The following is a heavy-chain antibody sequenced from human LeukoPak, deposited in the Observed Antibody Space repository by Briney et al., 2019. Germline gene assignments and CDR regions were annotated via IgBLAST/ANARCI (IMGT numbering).Heavy chain of an antibody. J-gene: IGHJ4*02. Sequence: ASVKVSCKASGYTFTSYGISWVRQAPGQGLEWMGWISAYNGNTNYAQKLQGRVTMTTDTSTSTAYMELRSLRSDDTAVYYCARVVGRDTAMAFDYWGQGTLVTVSS. V-gene: IGHV1-18*01. CDR1: GYTFTSYG. D-gene: IGHD5-18*01. CDR2: ISAYNGNT. CDR3: ARVVGRDTAMAFDY.